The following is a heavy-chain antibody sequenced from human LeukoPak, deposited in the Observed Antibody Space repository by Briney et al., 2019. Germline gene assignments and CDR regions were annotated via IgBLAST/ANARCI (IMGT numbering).Heavy chain of an antibody. CDR2: ISAYNGNT. CDR3: ARDFPSGSYFLEY. V-gene: IGHV1-18*01. D-gene: IGHD3-10*01. CDR1: GYTFKTYG. Sequence: GASVKVSCKASGYTFKTYGISWVRQAPGQGPEWMGWISAYNGNTKYAQKLQGRVTMTTDTSTSTAYMELRSLRSDDTALYYCARDFPSGSYFLEYWGQGTLVIVSS. J-gene: IGHJ4*02.